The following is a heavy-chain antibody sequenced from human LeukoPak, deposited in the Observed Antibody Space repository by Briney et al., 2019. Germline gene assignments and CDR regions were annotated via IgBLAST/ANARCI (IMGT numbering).Heavy chain of an antibody. CDR2: ISGSGGRT. V-gene: IGHV3-23*01. J-gene: IGHJ4*02. Sequence: GGSLRLSCAASGFTFSSYAMSWVRQAPGKGLEWVSAISGSGGRTYYADSVKGRFTISRDNSKNTLYLQMNSLRAEDTAVYYCAKVRGEYYDFWSGYYPGDYWGQGTLVTVSS. D-gene: IGHD3-3*01. CDR3: AKVRGEYYDFWSGYYPGDY. CDR1: GFTFSSYA.